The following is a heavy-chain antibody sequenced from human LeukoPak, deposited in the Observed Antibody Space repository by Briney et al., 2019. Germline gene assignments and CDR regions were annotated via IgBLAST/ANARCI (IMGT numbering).Heavy chain of an antibody. V-gene: IGHV3-9*01. Sequence: GRSLRLSCAASGFTFYDYAMHWGRHAPGKGLEWVSGISWNSGSIGYADSVKGRFTISRDNAKNSLYLQMNSLRAEDTALYYCAKVVVAHRNYGMDVWGQGTTVTVSS. D-gene: IGHD2-2*01. CDR3: AKVVVAHRNYGMDV. CDR1: GFTFYDYA. J-gene: IGHJ6*02. CDR2: ISWNSGSI.